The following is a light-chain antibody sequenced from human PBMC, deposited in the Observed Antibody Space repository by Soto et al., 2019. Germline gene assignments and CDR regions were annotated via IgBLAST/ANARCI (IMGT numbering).Light chain of an antibody. Sequence: DIQMTQSHSTLFGSGGDRVTITCRASKTIRSWLAWYQQKPGKAPKLLIYKASTLKSGVPSRFSGSGSGTEFTLTISSLQPDELAAYYCQHYNSYSEAFGQGTKVELK. CDR3: QHYNSYSEA. CDR2: KAS. CDR1: KTIRSW. J-gene: IGKJ1*01. V-gene: IGKV1-5*03.